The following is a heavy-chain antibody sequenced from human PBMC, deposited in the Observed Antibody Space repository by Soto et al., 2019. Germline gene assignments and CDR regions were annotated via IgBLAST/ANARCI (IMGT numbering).Heavy chain of an antibody. CDR2: ISYDGSNK. CDR3: AKICSGGSCETDAFDI. V-gene: IGHV3-30*18. J-gene: IGHJ3*02. Sequence: GGSLRLSCAASGFTFSSYGMHWVRQAPGKGLEWVAVISYDGSNKYYADSVKGRFTISRVNSKNTLYLQMNSLRAEDTAVYYCAKICSGGSCETDAFDIWGQGTMVTVSS. CDR1: GFTFSSYG. D-gene: IGHD2-15*01.